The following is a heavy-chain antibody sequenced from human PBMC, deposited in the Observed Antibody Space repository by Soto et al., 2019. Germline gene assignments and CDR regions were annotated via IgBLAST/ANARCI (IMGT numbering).Heavy chain of an antibody. Sequence: QVQLVQSGAEVKKPGASVKVSCKASGYTFTSYYMHWVRQAPGQGLEWMGIINPSGGSTSYAQKFQGRVTMTRDTSTSTVYMELSSLRSEDTAVYYCARDEDIVVVPVRHGNYYYYGMDVWGQGTTVTVSS. J-gene: IGHJ6*02. CDR2: INPSGGST. CDR3: ARDEDIVVVPVRHGNYYYYGMDV. D-gene: IGHD2-2*01. V-gene: IGHV1-46*01. CDR1: GYTFTSYY.